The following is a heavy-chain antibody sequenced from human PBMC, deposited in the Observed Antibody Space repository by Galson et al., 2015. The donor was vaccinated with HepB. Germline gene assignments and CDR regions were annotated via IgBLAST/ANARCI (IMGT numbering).Heavy chain of an antibody. CDR3: ARDPSSTSCYKPRGAHRGCDAFDI. J-gene: IGHJ3*02. D-gene: IGHD2-2*02. V-gene: IGHV1-18*01. Sequence: SVKVSCKASGYTFTSYGISWVRQAPGQGLEWMGWISAYNGNTNYAQKLQGRVTMTTDTSTSTAYMELRSLRSDDTAVYYCARDPSSTSCYKPRGAHRGCDAFDIWGQGTMVTVSS. CDR1: GYTFTSYG. CDR2: ISAYNGNT.